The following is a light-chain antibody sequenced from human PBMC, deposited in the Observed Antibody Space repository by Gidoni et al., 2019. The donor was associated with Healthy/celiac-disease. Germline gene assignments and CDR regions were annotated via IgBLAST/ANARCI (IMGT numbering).Light chain of an antibody. CDR2: GKN. Sequence: SSELTQDPAVSVALGQTVRITCQGDSLRSYYASWYQQKPGQAPLLVIYGKNNRPSGIPDRFSGSSSGNTASLTITGAQAEDEADYYCNSRDSSGNYVVFGGGTKLTVL. V-gene: IGLV3-19*01. CDR3: NSRDSSGNYVV. CDR1: SLRSYY. J-gene: IGLJ2*01.